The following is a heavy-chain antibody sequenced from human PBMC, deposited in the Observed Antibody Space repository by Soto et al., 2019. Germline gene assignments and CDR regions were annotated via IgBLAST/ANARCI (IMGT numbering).Heavy chain of an antibody. J-gene: IGHJ6*02. Sequence: ASVKVSCKASGYTFTSYAMHWVLQAPGERLEWMGWINAGNGNTKYSQKFQGRVTITRDTSASTAYMELSSLRSEDTAVYYCARGRAYHDYYYYYGMDVWGQGTTVTVSS. CDR3: ARGRAYHDYYYYYGMDV. D-gene: IGHD2-2*01. V-gene: IGHV1-3*01. CDR2: INAGNGNT. CDR1: GYTFTSYA.